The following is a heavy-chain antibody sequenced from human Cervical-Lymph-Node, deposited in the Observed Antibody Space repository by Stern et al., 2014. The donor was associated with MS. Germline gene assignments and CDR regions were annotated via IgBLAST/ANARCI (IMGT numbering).Heavy chain of an antibody. CDR2: TIPLFGTA. CDR1: GGTFSSYA. Sequence: MQLVESGAEVKTPGSSVKVSCKASGGTFSSYAISWVRQAPGQGLEWMGGTIPLFGTANYAQKFQGRVTITADESGSTAYMELSSLRSDDTAVYYCASDAPAAYGSGSFRDWGQGTLVTVSS. CDR3: ASDAPAAYGSGSFRD. D-gene: IGHD3-10*01. V-gene: IGHV1-69*01. J-gene: IGHJ4*02.